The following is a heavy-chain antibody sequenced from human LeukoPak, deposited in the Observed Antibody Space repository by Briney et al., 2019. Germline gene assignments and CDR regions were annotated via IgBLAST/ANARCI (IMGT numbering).Heavy chain of an antibody. V-gene: IGHV3-21*01. CDR1: GFTFSNYS. Sequence: GGSLRLSCVASGFTFSNYSMNWVRQAPGSGLEWVSSISSSGDYIYYADSVKGRFTISRDNAKNSLYLQMNSLRAEDTAVYYCASTNDYGDYWGQGTLVTVSS. J-gene: IGHJ4*02. CDR2: ISSSGDYI. CDR3: ASTNDYGDY.